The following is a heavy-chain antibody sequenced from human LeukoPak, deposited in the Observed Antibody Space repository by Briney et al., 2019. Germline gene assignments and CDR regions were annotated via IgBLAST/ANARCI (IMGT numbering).Heavy chain of an antibody. V-gene: IGHV4-34*01. D-gene: IGHD2-2*01. CDR2: INHSGST. CDR3: ARGRSPIVVVPAATGHYYYGMDV. J-gene: IGHJ6*02. Sequence: SETLSLTCAVYGGSFSGYYWSWIRQPPGKGLEWIGEINHSGSTNYNPSLKSRVTISVDTSKNQLSLKLSSVTAADTAVYYCARGRSPIVVVPAATGHYYYGMDVWGQGTTVTVSS. CDR1: GGSFSGYY.